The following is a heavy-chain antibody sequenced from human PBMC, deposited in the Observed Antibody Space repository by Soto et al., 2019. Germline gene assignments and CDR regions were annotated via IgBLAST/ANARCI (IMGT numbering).Heavy chain of an antibody. V-gene: IGHV3-11*01. CDR3: ARDLGYSASDGYFDY. CDR2: ISSSGNII. D-gene: IGHD3-22*01. J-gene: IGHJ4*02. Sequence: PGGSLRLSCAGSGFTFSDYYMSWIRQAPGKGLEWVSYISSSGNIIYYADSVKGRFTISRDNAKNSLYLQMNSLRAEDTAVYYCARDLGYSASDGYFDYWGQGTLVTVSS. CDR1: GFTFSDYY.